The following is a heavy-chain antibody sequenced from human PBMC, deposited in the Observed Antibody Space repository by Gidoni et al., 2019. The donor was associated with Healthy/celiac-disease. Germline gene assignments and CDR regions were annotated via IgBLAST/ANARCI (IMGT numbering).Heavy chain of an antibody. Sequence: QVQLVQSGAEVKKPGSSVKVSCQASGGTFSSYAISWVRQDPGQGLEWMGGIIPIFGTANYAQKFQGRVTITADESTSTAYMGLSSLRSEDTAVYYCARMRTNWNDGARRRQDYYFDYWGQGTLVTVSS. V-gene: IGHV1-69*01. CDR3: ARMRTNWNDGARRRQDYYFDY. J-gene: IGHJ4*02. CDR1: GGTFSSYA. CDR2: IIPIFGTA. D-gene: IGHD1-20*01.